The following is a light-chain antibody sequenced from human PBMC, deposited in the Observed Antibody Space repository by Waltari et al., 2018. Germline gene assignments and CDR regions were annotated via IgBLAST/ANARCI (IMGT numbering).Light chain of an antibody. CDR3: AAWDDSLSGRV. CDR2: RNN. CDR1: RSNIGSNY. J-gene: IGLJ3*02. Sequence: QSVLTQPPSASGTPGQRVTISCSGTRSNIGSNYLYWYQQLPGTAPKPLIYRNNQRPSGVPDRFSGSKSGTSASLAISGLRSEDEADYYCAAWDDSLSGRVFGGGTKVTVL. V-gene: IGLV1-47*01.